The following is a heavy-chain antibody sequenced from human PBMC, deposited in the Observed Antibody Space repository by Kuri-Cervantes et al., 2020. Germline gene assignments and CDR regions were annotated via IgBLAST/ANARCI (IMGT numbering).Heavy chain of an antibody. CDR2: IDGGSYSI. J-gene: IGHJ4*02. CDR3: AGGTIFGVDRCPVY. D-gene: IGHD3-3*01. Sequence: GESLKISCAASGFTFGTYAVSWVRQAPGKGLEWVSSIDGGSYSIFYADSVKGRFTISRENSKHTLYLQMNSLTGEDTAVYYCAGGTIFGVDRCPVYWGQGTLVTVSS. CDR1: GFTFGTYA. V-gene: IGHV3-23*01.